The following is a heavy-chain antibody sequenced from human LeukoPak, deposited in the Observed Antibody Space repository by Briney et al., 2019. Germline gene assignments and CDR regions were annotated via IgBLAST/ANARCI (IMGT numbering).Heavy chain of an antibody. CDR3: ARDSGERWLQSGAFDI. J-gene: IGHJ3*02. CDR1: GFTFSTYA. D-gene: IGHD5-24*01. Sequence: PPGGSLRLSCAASGFTFSTYAMHWVRQAPGKGLEWVAVLYYDGSNKYFADSVNGRFTISRDNSKNTLYLQMNSLRAEDTSVYYCARDSGERWLQSGAFDIWGRGTMVTVSS. V-gene: IGHV3-33*01. CDR2: LYYDGSNK.